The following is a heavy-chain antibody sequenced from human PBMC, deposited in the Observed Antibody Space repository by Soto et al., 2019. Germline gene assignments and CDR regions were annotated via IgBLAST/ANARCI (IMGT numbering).Heavy chain of an antibody. J-gene: IGHJ4*01. CDR3: ARGGTIAVTTIGDY. D-gene: IGHD5-12*01. Sequence: GGSLRLSCAPSGSTFDDYAMHWVRQAPGKGLEWVSGISWNSGMIDYADSVKGRFTISRDNAKNSLYLQMNSLTDDDTAMYYCARGGTIAVTTIGDYWGQGTLVTVSS. CDR1: GSTFDDYA. CDR2: ISWNSGMI. V-gene: IGHV3-9*01.